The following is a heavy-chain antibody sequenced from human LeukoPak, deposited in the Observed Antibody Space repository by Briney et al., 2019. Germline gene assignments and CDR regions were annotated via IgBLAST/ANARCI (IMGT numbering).Heavy chain of an antibody. D-gene: IGHD3-10*01. CDR3: ARLPLWFGELSSYFDY. CDR2: IYYSGST. V-gene: IGHV4-39*01. CDR1: GGSISSSSYY. J-gene: IGHJ4*02. Sequence: PSETLSLTCTVSGGSISSSSYYWGWIRQPPGKGLEWIGSIYYSGSTYYNPSLKSRVTISVDTSKNQFSLKLSSVTAADTAVYYCARLPLWFGELSSYFDYWGQGTLVTVSS.